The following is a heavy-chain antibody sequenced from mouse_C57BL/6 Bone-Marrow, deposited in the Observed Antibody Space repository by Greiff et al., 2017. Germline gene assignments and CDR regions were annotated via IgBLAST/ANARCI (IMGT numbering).Heavy chain of an antibody. V-gene: IGHV1-81*01. J-gene: IGHJ3*01. CDR2: IYPRSGNS. D-gene: IGHD2-3*01. CDR1: GYTFTSYG. Sequence: QVQLQQSGAELARPEASVKLSCKASGYTFTSYGISWVKQRPGQGLEWIGRIYPRSGNSDSNEKFTVKATLTAAKSSSAAYMELRSLTSADYAVYFCERSDGYYGLAYWGQGTLVTVSA. CDR3: ERSDGYYGLAY.